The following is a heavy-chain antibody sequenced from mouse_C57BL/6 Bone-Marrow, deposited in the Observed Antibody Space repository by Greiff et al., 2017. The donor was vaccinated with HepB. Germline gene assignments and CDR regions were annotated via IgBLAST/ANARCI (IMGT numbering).Heavy chain of an antibody. CDR3: ARSSGYGSSYWFAY. V-gene: IGHV1-42*01. CDR2: INPSTGGT. CDR1: GYSFTGYY. J-gene: IGHJ3*01. Sequence: VQLQQSGPELVKPGASVKISCKASGYSFTGYYMNWVKQSPEKSLEWIGEINPSTGGTTYNQKFKAKATLTVDKSSSTAYMQLSSLTSEDSAVYYCARSSGYGSSYWFAYWGQGTLVTVSA. D-gene: IGHD1-1*01.